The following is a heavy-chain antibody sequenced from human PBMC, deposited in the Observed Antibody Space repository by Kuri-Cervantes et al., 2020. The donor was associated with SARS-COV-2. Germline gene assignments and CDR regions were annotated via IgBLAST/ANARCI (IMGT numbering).Heavy chain of an antibody. D-gene: IGHD1-26*01. CDR2: INHSGST. Sequence: GSLRLSCTVSGDSITSSSYYWGWIRQPPGKGLEWIGEINHSGSTNYNPPLKSRVTISLETSKNQFSLNLSSVTAADTAVYYCVRGEWDVALDWGQGTLVTVSS. J-gene: IGHJ4*02. V-gene: IGHV4-39*07. CDR1: GDSITSSSYY. CDR3: VRGEWDVALD.